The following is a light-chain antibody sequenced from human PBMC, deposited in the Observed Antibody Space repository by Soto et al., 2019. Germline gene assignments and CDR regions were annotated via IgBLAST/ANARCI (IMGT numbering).Light chain of an antibody. CDR1: QSVSTTY. V-gene: IGKV3-20*01. CDR2: STS. Sequence: VLTQSPGTLSLSPGERATLSCTASQSVSTTYLAWYQQKPGQAPSLVIYSTSHRATGTPDRFSGSGSGTEFTLTINSLEPEDFVLYYCQHFGSSPRSTFGQGTRLEIK. CDR3: QHFGSSPRST. J-gene: IGKJ5*01.